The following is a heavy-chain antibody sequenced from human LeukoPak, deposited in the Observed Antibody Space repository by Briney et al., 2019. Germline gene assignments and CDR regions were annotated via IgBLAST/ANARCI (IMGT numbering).Heavy chain of an antibody. CDR2: IIPIFVTA. J-gene: IGHJ5*02. D-gene: IGHD1-1*01. V-gene: IGHV1-69*05. CDR1: VGTFTSYA. CDR3: ARDLGRSKPGKTGWFDP. Sequence: GSSVKVSFKASVGTFTSYAISSVRQAPGHGREWVGGIIPIFVTANYAQKFQGRVTITTDDYTSTAYMELSSLRSEDTVVYYCARDLGRSKPGKTGWFDPWGQGTLVTVSS.